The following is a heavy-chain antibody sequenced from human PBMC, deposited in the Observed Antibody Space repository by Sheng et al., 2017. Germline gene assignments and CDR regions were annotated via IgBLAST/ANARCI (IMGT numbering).Heavy chain of an antibody. CDR2: ISGSGFST. CDR3: AKAGFLEQLWRYYFDC. D-gene: IGHD3-3*01. V-gene: IGHV3-23*04. Sequence: EVHLVESGGHLEQPGGALRLSCAASGFTFDNFDMTWVRQAPGKGLEWVSSISGSGFSTYYAESVEGRFIISRDNSKNTLYLQMNSLRAEDTAVYYCAKAGFLEQLWRYYFDCWGQGTLVTVSS. J-gene: IGHJ4*02. CDR1: GFTFDNFD.